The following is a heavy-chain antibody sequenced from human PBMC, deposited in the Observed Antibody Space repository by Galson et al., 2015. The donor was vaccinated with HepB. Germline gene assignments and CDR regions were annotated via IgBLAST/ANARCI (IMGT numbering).Heavy chain of an antibody. V-gene: IGHV3-23*01. CDR1: GFTFNKHA. Sequence: SLRLSCAASGFTFNKHAMSWVRQAPGKGLEWVAVVSGGGAYTFYADPVEGRFTISRDNWKNTLDLQMKGLRADDTALYYCAKAVGGQYYGSGSYSDYWGQRTLVTVSS. D-gene: IGHD3-10*01. CDR3: AKAVGGQYYGSGSYSDY. CDR2: VSGGGAYT. J-gene: IGHJ4*02.